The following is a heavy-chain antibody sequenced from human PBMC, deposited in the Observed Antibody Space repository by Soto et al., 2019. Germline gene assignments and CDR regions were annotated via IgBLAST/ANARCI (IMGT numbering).Heavy chain of an antibody. V-gene: IGHV4-30-4*01. J-gene: IGHJ4*02. Sequence: PSETLSLTCTVSGVSISGGGNYWSWIRQTPGKGLEWVGYIQVSGDTFYNPTLEGRVSMSVDTSNNQFSLDLTSVTAADTAVYYCVRDTSWSRPYWGQGTLVTVSS. CDR2: IQVSGDT. D-gene: IGHD2-15*01. CDR1: GVSISGGGNY. CDR3: VRDTSWSRPY.